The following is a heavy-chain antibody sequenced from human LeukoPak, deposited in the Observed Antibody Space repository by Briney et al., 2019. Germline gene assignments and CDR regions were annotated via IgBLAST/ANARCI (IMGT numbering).Heavy chain of an antibody. CDR1: GFTFSSYE. CDR3: ARAEDLWDNFDY. Sequence: PGGSLRLSCAASGFTFSSYEMNWVRQAPGKGLEWVSSISTSSSYIYYADSVKGRFTISRDNAKNSLYLQMNSLRGEDTAVYYCARAEDLWDNFDYWGQGTLVTVSS. J-gene: IGHJ4*02. D-gene: IGHD2/OR15-2a*01. CDR2: ISTSSSYI. V-gene: IGHV3-21*01.